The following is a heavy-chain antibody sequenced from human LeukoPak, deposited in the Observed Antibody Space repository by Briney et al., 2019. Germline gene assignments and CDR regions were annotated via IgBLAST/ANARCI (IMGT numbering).Heavy chain of an antibody. Sequence: GGSLRLSCVTSGFIFSNYGMHWVRQAPGKGLEWLTFIQFDGSNKLYADSVKGRFTVSRDTSKNTVYLQMTSLRVEDMAVYYCAKENDFWSGPEGWGQGTLVTVSS. CDR1: GFIFSNYG. D-gene: IGHD3-3*01. CDR3: AKENDFWSGPEG. V-gene: IGHV3-30*02. CDR2: IQFDGSNK. J-gene: IGHJ4*02.